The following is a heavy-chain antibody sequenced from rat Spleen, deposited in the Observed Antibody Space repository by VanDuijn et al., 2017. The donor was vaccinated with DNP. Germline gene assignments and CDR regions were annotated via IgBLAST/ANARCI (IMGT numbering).Heavy chain of an antibody. CDR1: GFTFSDYN. Sequence: EVQLVESGGGLVQPGRSLKLSCTASGFTFSDYNMAWVRQAPKKGLEWVATINYDDTSTYYRDSVKGRFTISRDNAKTTLDLQMDSLRSEDTATYYCTTEGDISSYWYFDFWGPGTMVTVSS. CDR3: TTEGDISSYWYFDF. V-gene: IGHV5S10*01. D-gene: IGHD4-1*01. J-gene: IGHJ1*01. CDR2: INYDDTST.